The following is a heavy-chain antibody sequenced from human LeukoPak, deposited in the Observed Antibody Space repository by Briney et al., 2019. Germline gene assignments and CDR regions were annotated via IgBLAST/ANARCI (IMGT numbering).Heavy chain of an antibody. CDR3: ARDPRPRGPMVRGAYYYYYYMDV. V-gene: IGHV4-61*02. CDR2: IYSSGST. D-gene: IGHD3-10*01. J-gene: IGHJ6*03. CDR1: GGSISSGSYY. Sequence: SETLSLTCTVSGGSISSGSYYWSWIRQPAGKGLEWIGRIYSSGSTNYNPSLKSRVTISVDTSKNQFSLKLSSVTAADTAVYYCARDPRPRGPMVRGAYYYYYYMDVWGKGTTVTISS.